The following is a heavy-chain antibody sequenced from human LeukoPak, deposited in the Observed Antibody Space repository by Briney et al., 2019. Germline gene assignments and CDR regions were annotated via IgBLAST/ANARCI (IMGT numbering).Heavy chain of an antibody. Sequence: PGGSLRLSCAASGFTFRIYAMNWVRQAPGKGLEWVSGINTGDNTFYTDSVKGRFTISRDNSKNTLDLQMNSLRAEDTAVYYCAKDGGLWVSAHWGDSWGRGTLVTVSS. V-gene: IGHV3-23*01. CDR1: GFTFRIYA. CDR2: INTGDNT. D-gene: IGHD7-27*01. J-gene: IGHJ4*02. CDR3: AKDGGLWVSAHWGDS.